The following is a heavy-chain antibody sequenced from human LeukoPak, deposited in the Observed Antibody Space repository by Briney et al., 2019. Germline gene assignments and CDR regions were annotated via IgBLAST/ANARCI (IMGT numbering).Heavy chain of an antibody. V-gene: IGHV1-2*02. CDR3: ARTPSGGGSHWFDP. CDR1: GYTFTGYY. J-gene: IGHJ5*02. CDR2: INPNSGGT. D-gene: IGHD2-15*01. Sequence: ASVKVSCKASGYTFTGYYMHWVRQAPGQGLEWMGWINPNSGGTNYAQKFQGRVTMTRDTSISTAYMELSRLRSDDTAVYYCARTPSGGGSHWFDPWGQGTLVTVSS.